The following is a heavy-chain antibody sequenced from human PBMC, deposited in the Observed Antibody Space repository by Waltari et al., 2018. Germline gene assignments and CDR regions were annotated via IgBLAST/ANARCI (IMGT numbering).Heavy chain of an antibody. CDR1: GFMFNTYD. D-gene: IGHD1-26*01. J-gene: IGHJ5*02. CDR3: ARSSPQGTPGGIDH. Sequence: EVLLMESGGGLVKPGGSLRLSWAVSGFMFNTYDMHWVRQAPGKGPEWVSMITRSASFIYYANSVKGRFTVSRDDAEKSLFLQMDSLTVEDTAVYYCARSSPQGTPGGIDHWGQGTLVTVSS. V-gene: IGHV3-21*01. CDR2: ITRSASFI.